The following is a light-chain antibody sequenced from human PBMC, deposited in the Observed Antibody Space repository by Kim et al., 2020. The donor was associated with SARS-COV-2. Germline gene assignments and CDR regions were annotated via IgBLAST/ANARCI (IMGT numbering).Light chain of an antibody. CDR1: SSHPASNT. CDR2: SNT. V-gene: IGLV1-44*01. CDR3: AAWDDSLNAWV. Sequence: GHQVTISFSGSSSHPASNTVNWYQQLPRTAPQLLIYSNTPRPSGVPDRFSGSKSGPSASLAISGLQSEDEADYYCAAWDDSLNAWVFGGGTQLTVL. J-gene: IGLJ3*02.